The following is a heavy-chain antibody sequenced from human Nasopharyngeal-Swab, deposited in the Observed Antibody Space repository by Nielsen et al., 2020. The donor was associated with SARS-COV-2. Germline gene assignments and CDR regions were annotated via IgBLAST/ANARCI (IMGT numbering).Heavy chain of an antibody. Sequence: GESLKISCAASGFTFSSYGMHWVRQAPGKGLEWVAVISYDGSNRYYADSVKGRFTISRDNSKNTLYLQMNSLRAKDTAVYYCAKADLWFGELSRLGFDYWGQGTLVTVSS. J-gene: IGHJ4*02. CDR2: ISYDGSNR. CDR3: AKADLWFGELSRLGFDY. D-gene: IGHD3-10*01. V-gene: IGHV3-33*06. CDR1: GFTFSSYG.